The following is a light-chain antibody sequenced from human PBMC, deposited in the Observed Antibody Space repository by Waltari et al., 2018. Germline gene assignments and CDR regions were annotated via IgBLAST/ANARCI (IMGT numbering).Light chain of an antibody. CDR3: QQYNKWPPLT. Sequence: EVLMPQPPAILSVSPGERVTLSCRASQNIHDNLAWYQQKPGQAPRLLISGASTRATDIPARFSGSVSGTEFTLTINSLQSEDLGSYYCQQYNKWPPLTFGGGTKVEIK. CDR2: GAS. J-gene: IGKJ4*01. CDR1: QNIHDN. V-gene: IGKV3-15*01.